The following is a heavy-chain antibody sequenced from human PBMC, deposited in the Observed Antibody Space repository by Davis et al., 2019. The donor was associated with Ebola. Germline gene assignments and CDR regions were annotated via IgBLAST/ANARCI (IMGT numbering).Heavy chain of an antibody. D-gene: IGHD6-19*01. CDR1: GFTFSSYA. J-gene: IGHJ5*02. CDR2: ISYDGSNK. CDR3: AKEQVAVAGPGWFDP. V-gene: IGHV3-30-3*01. Sequence: GGSLRLSCADSGFTFSSYAMHWVRQAPGEGLEWVAVISYDGSNKFYADSVKGRFTISRDNSKNTLSLQMNSLRAEDTAVYYCAKEQVAVAGPGWFDPWGQGTLVTVSS.